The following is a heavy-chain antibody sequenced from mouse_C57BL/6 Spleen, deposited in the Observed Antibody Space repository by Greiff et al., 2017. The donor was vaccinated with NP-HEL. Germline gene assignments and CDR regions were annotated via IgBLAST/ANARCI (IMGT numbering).Heavy chain of an antibody. Sequence: EVHLVESGPGMVKPSQSLSLTCTVTGYSITSGYDWHWIRHFPGNKLEWMGFISYSGSTNYNPSLKSRISITHDTSKNHFFLKLNSVTTEDTATYYCARDGNYAWYFDVWGTGTTVTVSS. CDR2: ISYSGST. CDR3: ARDGNYAWYFDV. D-gene: IGHD2-1*01. J-gene: IGHJ1*03. V-gene: IGHV3-1*01. CDR1: GYSITSGYD.